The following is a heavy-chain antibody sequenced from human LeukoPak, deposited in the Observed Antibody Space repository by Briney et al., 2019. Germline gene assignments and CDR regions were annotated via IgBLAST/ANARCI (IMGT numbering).Heavy chain of an antibody. V-gene: IGHV1-2*02. D-gene: IGHD1-26*01. CDR2: INPNSGAT. CDR3: ARGFSRELLGMPTLGY. J-gene: IGHJ4*02. CDR1: GYTFTGYY. Sequence: GASVKVSCKASGYTFTGYYMHWVRQAPGQGLEWMGWINPNSGATNSAQKFQGRVTMTRDTSISTAYMELSRLRSDDTAVYYCARGFSRELLGMPTLGYWGQGTLVTVSS.